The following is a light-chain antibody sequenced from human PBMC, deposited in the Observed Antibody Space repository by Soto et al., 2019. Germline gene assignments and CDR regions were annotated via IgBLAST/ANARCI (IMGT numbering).Light chain of an antibody. V-gene: IGKV1-5*03. J-gene: IGKJ1*01. CDR2: KAS. CDR1: QTISSW. Sequence: DIQMTKSPSTLTGSVEDRVTITYRASQTISSWLAWYQQKPGKASKLLIYKASSLESGVPARFSGSGSGTEFTLTISSLQPDDFATYYCQQYNSYWTCGQGTKV. CDR3: QQYNSYWT.